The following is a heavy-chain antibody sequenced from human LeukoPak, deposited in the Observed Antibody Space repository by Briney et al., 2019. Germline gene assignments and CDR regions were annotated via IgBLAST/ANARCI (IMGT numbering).Heavy chain of an antibody. J-gene: IGHJ3*02. CDR1: GFTFSSYS. CDR2: ISSSSSTI. CDR3: ARAFMLWLRDDAFDI. D-gene: IGHD5-18*01. V-gene: IGHV3-48*01. Sequence: PGGSLRLSCAASGFTFSSYSMNWVRQAPGKGLEWVSYISSSSSTIYYADSVKGRFTISRDNAKNSLYLQMNSLRAEDTAVYYCARAFMLWLRDDAFDIWGQGTMVTVSS.